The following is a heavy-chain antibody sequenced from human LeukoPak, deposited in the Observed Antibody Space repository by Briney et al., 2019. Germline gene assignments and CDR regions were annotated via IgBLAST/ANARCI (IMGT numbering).Heavy chain of an antibody. J-gene: IGHJ5*02. D-gene: IGHD1/OR15-1a*01. CDR2: ISAYSGNT. Sequence: ASVKVSCKASGYTFTSYRITWVRQAPGQGLEWMGWISAYSGNTIYTQKFQGRLTMTTDTSTTTAYMELRSLRSDDTAVYHCARLELGQRSWFDPWGQGTLVTVSS. V-gene: IGHV1-18*01. CDR3: ARLELGQRSWFDP. CDR1: GYTFTSYR.